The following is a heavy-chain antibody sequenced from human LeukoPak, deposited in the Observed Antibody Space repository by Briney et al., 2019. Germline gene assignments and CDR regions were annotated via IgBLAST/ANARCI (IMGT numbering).Heavy chain of an antibody. CDR1: GYSFTSYW. CDR2: IDPSDSYT. CDR3: ARHYYDSSGYASGDY. D-gene: IGHD3-22*01. V-gene: IGHV5-10-1*01. J-gene: IGHJ4*02. Sequence: GESLKISCKGFGYSFTSYWISWVRQMPGKGLEWMGRIDPSDSYTNYSPSFQGHVTISADKSISTAYLQWSSLKASDTAMYYCARHYYDSSGYASGDYWGQGTLVTVSS.